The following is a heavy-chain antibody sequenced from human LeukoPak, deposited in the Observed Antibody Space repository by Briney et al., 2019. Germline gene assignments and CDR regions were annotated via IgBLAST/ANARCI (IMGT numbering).Heavy chain of an antibody. CDR1: GYTFTSYY. J-gene: IGHJ3*02. CDR3: ARGDLNYYDSSGWPAFDI. CDR2: INPSGGST. Sequence: ASVKVSCKASGYTFTSYYMHWVRQAPGQGLEWMGIINPSGGSTSYAQKFQGRVTMTRDTSTSTVYMELSSLRSEDTAVYYCARGDLNYYDSSGWPAFDIWGQGQWSPSLQ. V-gene: IGHV1-46*01. D-gene: IGHD3-22*01.